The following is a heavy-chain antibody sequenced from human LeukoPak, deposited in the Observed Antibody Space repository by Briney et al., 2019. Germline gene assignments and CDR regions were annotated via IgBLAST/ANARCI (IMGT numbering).Heavy chain of an antibody. Sequence: SEILSLTCTVSGGSISSYSWNWIRQPAGKGLEWIGRIYTSGSTNYNPSLKSRVTMSGDTSKNQFPLKLSSVTAADTAVYYCARGRAVAGTYYYYYGMDVWGQGTTVTVSS. J-gene: IGHJ6*02. CDR2: IYTSGST. CDR3: ARGRAVAGTYYYYYGMDV. CDR1: GGSISSYS. V-gene: IGHV4-4*07. D-gene: IGHD6-19*01.